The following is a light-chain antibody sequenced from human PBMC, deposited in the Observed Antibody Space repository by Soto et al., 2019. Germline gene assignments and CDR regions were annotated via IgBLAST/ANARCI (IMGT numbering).Light chain of an antibody. CDR2: EVS. Sequence: QSALTQPASVSGSPGQSVTISCTGTSSDVGAYNYVSWYQLHPGKAPKLLISEVSNRPSGVSSRFSGSKSGNTASLTISGLQAEDEADYYCCSYAGTYIWVFGGGTKVTV. CDR3: CSYAGTYIWV. CDR1: SSDVGAYNY. V-gene: IGLV2-14*01. J-gene: IGLJ3*02.